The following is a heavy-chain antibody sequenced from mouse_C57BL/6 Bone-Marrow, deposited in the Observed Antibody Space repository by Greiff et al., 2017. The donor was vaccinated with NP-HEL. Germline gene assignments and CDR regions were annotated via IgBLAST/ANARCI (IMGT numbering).Heavy chain of an antibody. CDR2: INPYNGGT. V-gene: IGHV1-19*01. D-gene: IGHD1-1*01. CDR1: GYTFTDYY. J-gene: IGHJ2*01. CDR3: ARGGDYGSSWYFDY. Sequence: EVQLQQSGPVLVKPGASVKISCKASGYTFTDYYMNWVKQSHGKSLEWIGVINPYNGGTSYNQKFKGKATLTVDKSSSTAYMELNSLTSEDSAVYYCARGGDYGSSWYFDYWGQGTTLTVSS.